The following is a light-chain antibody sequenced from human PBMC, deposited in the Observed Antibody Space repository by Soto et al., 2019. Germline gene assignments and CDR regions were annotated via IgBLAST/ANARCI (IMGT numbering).Light chain of an antibody. CDR1: QSVRNNY. CDR3: QQYGSPPPFT. V-gene: IGKV3-20*01. Sequence: EIVLTKSPDTLSLSPGERATLSCRASQSVRNNYLAWYQVSPRQAPRLLIYDASTKGTAIPARISGGGSGTDFTRTITGLEPEDLAVYYCQQYGSPPPFTFGQGTRLEL. J-gene: IGKJ5*01. CDR2: DAS.